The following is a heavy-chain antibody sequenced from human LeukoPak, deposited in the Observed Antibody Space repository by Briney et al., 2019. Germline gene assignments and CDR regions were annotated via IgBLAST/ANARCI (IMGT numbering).Heavy chain of an antibody. CDR3: ARVGDHYHWYLDL. J-gene: IGHJ2*01. V-gene: IGHV3-53*01. CDR2: LYSGDST. D-gene: IGHD3-10*01. CDR1: GFTVSTKY. Sequence: GGSLRLSCAASGFTVSTKYMNWVRQAPGKGLEWVSILYSGDSTYYADSVKGRFIVSRDNSKNTLYLQMNALRADETAVYYCARVGDHYHWYLDLWGRGTLVTVSS.